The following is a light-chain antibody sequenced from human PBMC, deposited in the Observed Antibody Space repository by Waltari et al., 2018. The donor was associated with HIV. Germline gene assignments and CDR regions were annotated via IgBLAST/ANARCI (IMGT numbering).Light chain of an antibody. V-gene: IGKV4-1*01. J-gene: IGKJ1*01. Sequence: DIVLTQSPDSLAVSLGERATMNCKSSQKILFSSTNKNYLSWYQQRPGQPPRLLIYWACSVESGVPERFTGGRAGTNFTLTISRLQADDVAVYFCQQYYSTPRTFGQGTKV. CDR1: QKILFSSTNKNY. CDR3: QQYYSTPRT. CDR2: WAC.